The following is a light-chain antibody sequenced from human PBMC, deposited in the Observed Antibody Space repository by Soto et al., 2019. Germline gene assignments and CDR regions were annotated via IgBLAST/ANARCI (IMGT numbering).Light chain of an antibody. CDR2: GAT. V-gene: IGKV3-20*01. J-gene: IGKJ1*01. CDR1: QSVNSIY. CDR3: QQLGNSLWT. Sequence: EVVLTQSPGTLSLSPGERATLSCRASQSVNSIYLAWYQQKPGQAPRLLIYGATSRAAGIPDRFSGSGSGTDFNLTISRLEPEDFAVYYCQQLGNSLWTFGPGTKVEIK.